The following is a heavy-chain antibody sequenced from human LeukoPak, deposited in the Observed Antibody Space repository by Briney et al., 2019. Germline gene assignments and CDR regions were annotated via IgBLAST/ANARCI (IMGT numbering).Heavy chain of an antibody. D-gene: IGHD3-16*01. V-gene: IGHV3-21*01. CDR1: GFTFSSYS. Sequence: GGSLRLSCAASGFTFSSYSMNWVRQAPGKGLEWVSSISSSSSYIYYADSVKGRFTVSRDNAKNSLYLQMNSLRAEDTAVYYCARGGRDTIHGYWGQGTLVTVSS. J-gene: IGHJ4*02. CDR3: ARGGRDTIHGY. CDR2: ISSSSSYI.